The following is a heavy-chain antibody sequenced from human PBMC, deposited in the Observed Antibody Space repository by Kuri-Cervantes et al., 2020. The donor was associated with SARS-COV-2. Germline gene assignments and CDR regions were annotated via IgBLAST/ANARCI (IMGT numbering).Heavy chain of an antibody. D-gene: IGHD1-26*01. J-gene: IGHJ6*02. CDR2: ISGSGGST. Sequence: GGSLRLSCAVSGFTFSSYAMSWVRQAPGKGLEWVSAISGSGGSTYYADSVKGRFTISRDNSKNTLYLQMNSLRAEDTAVYYCAKCGELLTSSYYYYGMDVWGQGTTVTVSS. CDR1: GFTFSSYA. CDR3: AKCGELLTSSYYYYGMDV. V-gene: IGHV3-23*01.